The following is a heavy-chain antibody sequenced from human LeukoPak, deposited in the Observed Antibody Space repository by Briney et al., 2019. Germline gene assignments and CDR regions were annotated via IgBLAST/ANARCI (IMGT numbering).Heavy chain of an antibody. CDR2: ISSSSSYI. V-gene: IGHV3-21*01. Sequence: GGSLRLSCAASGFTFSSYSMNWVRQAPGKGLEWVTSISSSSSYIYYADSVKGRFTISRDNAKNSLYLQMNSLRAEDTAVYYCAREGNRYCSGGSCGGYFDYWGQGTLVTVSS. J-gene: IGHJ4*02. D-gene: IGHD2-15*01. CDR1: GFTFSSYS. CDR3: AREGNRYCSGGSCGGYFDY.